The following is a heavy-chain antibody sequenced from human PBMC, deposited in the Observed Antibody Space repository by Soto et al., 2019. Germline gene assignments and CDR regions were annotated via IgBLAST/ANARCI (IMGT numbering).Heavy chain of an antibody. Sequence: ASVKVSCKASGYTFSGFYMHWVRQAPGQGLEWMGWINPNSGGTKSAEKLQGRVTMTRDTSISTAYMELSRLTSDDTAVYYCASAAVTGTAGLDFWGQGTQVTVSS. CDR2: INPNSGGT. CDR1: GYTFSGFY. J-gene: IGHJ4*02. D-gene: IGHD6-19*01. V-gene: IGHV1-2*02. CDR3: ASAAVTGTAGLDF.